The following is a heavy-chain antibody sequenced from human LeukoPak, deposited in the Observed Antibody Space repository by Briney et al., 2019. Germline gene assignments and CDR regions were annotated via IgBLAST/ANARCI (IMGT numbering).Heavy chain of an antibody. J-gene: IGHJ4*02. CDR2: ISYDGSNK. D-gene: IGHD3-22*01. Sequence: GRSLRLSCAASGFTFSSYGMHWVRQAPGKGLEWVAVISYDGSNKYYADPVKGRFTISRDNSKNTLYLQMNSLRAEDTAVYYCAKDHDSSGYFDYWGQGTLVTVSS. V-gene: IGHV3-30*18. CDR3: AKDHDSSGYFDY. CDR1: GFTFSSYG.